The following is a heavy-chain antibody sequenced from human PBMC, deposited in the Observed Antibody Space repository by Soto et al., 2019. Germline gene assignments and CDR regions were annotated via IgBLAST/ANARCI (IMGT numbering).Heavy chain of an antibody. D-gene: IGHD2-2*01. CDR1: GFDFKRYS. CDR2: INSGSTSV. J-gene: IGHJ4*02. V-gene: IGHV3-48*01. CDR3: TSSTSPDAY. Sequence: EVQLVESGGDLVQPGGSLRLSCVASGFDFKRYSMNWFRQAPGKGLEWISYINSGSTSVFYAVSVKGRFTISRDNAKNSLYLQMTSLRAEDTALYYCTSSTSPDAYWGQGTLVTVSS.